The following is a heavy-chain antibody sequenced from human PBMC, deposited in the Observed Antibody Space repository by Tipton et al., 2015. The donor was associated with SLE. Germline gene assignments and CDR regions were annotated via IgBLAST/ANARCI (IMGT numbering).Heavy chain of an antibody. D-gene: IGHD3-22*01. J-gene: IGHJ4*02. CDR3: ARGSSGFHFSY. CDR1: GYTFSDYY. V-gene: IGHV1-2*04. Sequence: QLVQSGAEVKKPGASVNVSCKASGYTFSDYYMYWVRQAPGQGLEWMGWINPDSGDTNYAQKFQGWVTMTRDTSISTVYMELSRLGFDDTAVYYCARGSSGFHFSYWGQGTLVTVSS. CDR2: INPDSGDT.